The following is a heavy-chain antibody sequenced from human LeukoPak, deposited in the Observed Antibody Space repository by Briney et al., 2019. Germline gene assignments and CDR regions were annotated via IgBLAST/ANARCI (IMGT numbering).Heavy chain of an antibody. CDR3: ARGGVGGYDYFDS. V-gene: IGHV4-30-4*01. D-gene: IGHD5-12*01. J-gene: IGHJ4*02. CDR1: GGSISSDDYY. CDR2: ITYSGST. Sequence: SETLSLTCTVSGGSISSDDYYWSWIRQPPGKGLEWIGHITYSGSTDYSPSLRSRVTMSVDTSKNQFSLKLNSVTAAETAMYFCARGGVGGYDYFDSWGQGTLVAVYS.